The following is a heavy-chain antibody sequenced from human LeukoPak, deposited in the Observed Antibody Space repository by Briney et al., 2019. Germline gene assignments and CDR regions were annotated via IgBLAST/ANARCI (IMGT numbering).Heavy chain of an antibody. Sequence: GGSLRLSCAASGFTFSSYSMNWVRQAPGKGLEWVSSISGSNSYIYYADSMKGRFTISRDNAKNSLYLQMNSLRPEDTALYYCSTDPRLLMYWGHGTLVTVSS. CDR3: STDPRLLMY. D-gene: IGHD2-8*01. CDR1: GFTFSSYS. CDR2: ISGSNSYI. V-gene: IGHV3-21*04. J-gene: IGHJ4*01.